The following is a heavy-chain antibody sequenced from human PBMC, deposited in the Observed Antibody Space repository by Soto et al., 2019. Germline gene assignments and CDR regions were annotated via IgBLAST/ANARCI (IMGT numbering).Heavy chain of an antibody. D-gene: IGHD1-1*01. CDR3: ARFGRGTVYFDY. J-gene: IGHJ4*02. V-gene: IGHV4-31*03. CDR1: GGSISSGGYY. CDR2: IYYSGST. Sequence: SETLSLTCTVSGGSISSGGYYWSWIRQHPGKGLEWIGYIYYSGSTYYNPSLKSRVTISVDTSKNQFSLKLSSVTAADTAVYYCARFGRGTVYFDYWGQGTLVNVSS.